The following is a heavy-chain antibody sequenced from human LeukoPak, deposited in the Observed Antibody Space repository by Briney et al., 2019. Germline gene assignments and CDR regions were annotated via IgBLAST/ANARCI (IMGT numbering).Heavy chain of an antibody. J-gene: IGHJ5*02. V-gene: IGHV1-18*01. CDR1: GYTFTSYG. CDR2: ISAYNGNT. Sequence: GASVKVSCKASGYTFTSYGISWVRQAPGQGLEWMGWISAYNGNTNYAQKLQGRVTMTTDTSTSTAYMELRSLRSDDTAVYYCARATAVLRYFDWFPRAPPFDPWGQGTLVTVSS. CDR3: ARATAVLRYFDWFPRAPPFDP. D-gene: IGHD3-9*01.